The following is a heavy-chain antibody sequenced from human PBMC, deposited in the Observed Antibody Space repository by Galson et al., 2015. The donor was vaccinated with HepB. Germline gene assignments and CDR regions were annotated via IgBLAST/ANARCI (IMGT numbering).Heavy chain of an antibody. J-gene: IGHJ4*02. V-gene: IGHV5-51*01. CDR1: GYIFSDYW. Sequence: QSGAEVKKPGESLKISCSASGYIFSDYWIGWVRQMPGKGLEWVGFTYPGDSSTRYSPSFQGQVTISADKYIRTAYLQWSSLKASDTAMYYCARQRYFDYWGQGTLVTVSS. CDR2: TYPGDSST. CDR3: ARQRYFDY.